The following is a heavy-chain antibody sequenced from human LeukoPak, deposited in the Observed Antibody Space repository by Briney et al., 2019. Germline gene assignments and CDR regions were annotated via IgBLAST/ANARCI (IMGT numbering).Heavy chain of an antibody. CDR2: IWYDGSNK. J-gene: IGHJ4*02. Sequence: PGRSLRLSCAASGFAFSSYGMHWVRQAPGMGLEWVAVIWYDGSNKYYADSVKGRFTISRDNSKNTLYLQMNSLRAEDTAVYYCAKCSTYYYDSSGYYYFDYWGQGTLVTVSS. CDR3: AKCSTYYYDSSGYYYFDY. CDR1: GFAFSSYG. V-gene: IGHV3-33*06. D-gene: IGHD3-22*01.